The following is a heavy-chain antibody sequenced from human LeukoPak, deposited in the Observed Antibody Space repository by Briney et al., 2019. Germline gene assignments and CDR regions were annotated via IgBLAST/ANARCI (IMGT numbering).Heavy chain of an antibody. CDR3: ARGGPRVMITYGEVTRNNNLFDP. V-gene: IGHV4-34*01. CDR1: GGSFSGYY. Sequence: SETLSLTCAVYGGSFSGYYWSWIRQPPGKGLEWIGEINHSGSTNYNPSLKSRVTISVDTSKNQFSLKLSSVTAADTAVHYCARGGPRVMITYGEVTRNNNLFDPWGQGTLVTVSS. D-gene: IGHD3-16*01. CDR2: INHSGST. J-gene: IGHJ5*02.